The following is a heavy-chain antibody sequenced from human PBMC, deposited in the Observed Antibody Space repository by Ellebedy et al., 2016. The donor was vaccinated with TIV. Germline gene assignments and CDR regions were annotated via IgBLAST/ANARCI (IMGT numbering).Heavy chain of an antibody. V-gene: IGHV3-30-3*01. CDR1: GFTFSSYA. CDR3: AREGAVATGNYDYGDYANVPYYYYYGMDV. CDR2: ISYDGSNK. D-gene: IGHD4-17*01. Sequence: GESLKISXAASGFTFSSYAMHWVRQAPGKGLEWVAVISYDGSNKYYADSVKGRFTISRDNSKNTLYLQMNSLRAEDTAVYYCAREGAVATGNYDYGDYANVPYYYYYGMDVWGQGTTVTVSS. J-gene: IGHJ6*02.